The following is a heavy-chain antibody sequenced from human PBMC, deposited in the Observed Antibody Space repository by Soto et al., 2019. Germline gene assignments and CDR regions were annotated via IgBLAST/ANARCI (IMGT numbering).Heavy chain of an antibody. CDR1: GYSFPTYW. Sequence: GESLKISCKGSGYSFPTYWIAWVRQMPGKGLEWMGIIYPGDSGTIYRPSFQGQVTISADKSINTAYLQWSSLTASARAMYYCAGDSTPSRNHYAMDVWGQGTTVTVSS. CDR2: IYPGDSGT. V-gene: IGHV5-51*01. J-gene: IGHJ6*02. D-gene: IGHD2-21*01. CDR3: AGDSTPSRNHYAMDV.